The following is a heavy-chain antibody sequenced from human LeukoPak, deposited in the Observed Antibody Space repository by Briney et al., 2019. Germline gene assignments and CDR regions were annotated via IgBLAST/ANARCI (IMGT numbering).Heavy chain of an antibody. J-gene: IGHJ4*02. V-gene: IGHV3-74*01. Sequence: PGGSLRLSCAASGFTFSDYWMHWVRQAPGKGLVWVSHINADEDRAAYADSVKGRFTISRDNSKNTLYLQMNSLRAEDTAVYYCTKVTHIVVVPAAISPPYDYWGQGTLVTVSS. CDR1: GFTFSDYW. CDR2: INADEDRA. D-gene: IGHD2-2*01. CDR3: TKVTHIVVVPAAISPPYDY.